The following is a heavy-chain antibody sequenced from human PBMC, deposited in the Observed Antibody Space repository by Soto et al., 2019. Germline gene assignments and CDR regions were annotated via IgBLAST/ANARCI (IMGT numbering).Heavy chain of an antibody. CDR2: IIPILGIA. Sequence: SVKVSCKASGGTFSSYTISWVRQAPGQGLEWMGGIIPILGIANYAQKFQGRVTITADKSTSTAYMELSSLRSEDTAVYYCARAPLHLTAMGFDYWGQGTLVTVSS. J-gene: IGHJ4*02. CDR3: ARAPLHLTAMGFDY. CDR1: GGTFSSYT. V-gene: IGHV1-69*10. D-gene: IGHD5-18*01.